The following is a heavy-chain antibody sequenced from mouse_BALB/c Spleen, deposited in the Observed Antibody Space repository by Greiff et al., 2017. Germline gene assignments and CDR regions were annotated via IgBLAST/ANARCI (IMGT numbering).Heavy chain of an antibody. V-gene: IGHV2-2*02. CDR1: GFSLTSYG. J-gene: IGHJ4*01. Sequence: VKVVESGPGLVQPSQSLSITCTVSGFSLTSYGVHWVRQSPGKGLEWLGVLWSGGSTDYNAAFISRLSISKDNSKSQVFFKMNSLQANDTAIYYCARKGYYGSDAMDYWGQGTSVTVSS. CDR2: LWSGGST. D-gene: IGHD1-1*01. CDR3: ARKGYYGSDAMDY.